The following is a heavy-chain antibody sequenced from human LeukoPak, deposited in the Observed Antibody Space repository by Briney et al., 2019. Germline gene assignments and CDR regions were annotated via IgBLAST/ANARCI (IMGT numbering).Heavy chain of an antibody. J-gene: IGHJ4*02. CDR3: GKTTVGYSSGRYPGWPVDY. CDR1: GFTFSSYA. D-gene: IGHD6-19*01. Sequence: GGSLRLSCAASGFTFSSYAMSWVRQAPGKGLEWVAGVFGSGGSAHYTDSVKGRFTIFRDNSKNTVYLQMNSLRAEDTAVYYCGKTTVGYSSGRYPGWPVDYWGQGTLVTVSS. V-gene: IGHV3-23*01. CDR2: VFGSGGSA.